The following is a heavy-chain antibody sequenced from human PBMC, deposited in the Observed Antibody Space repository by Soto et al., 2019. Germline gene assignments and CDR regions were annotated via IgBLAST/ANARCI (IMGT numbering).Heavy chain of an antibody. D-gene: IGHD2-21*01. V-gene: IGHV5-51*01. CDR1: GYSFTSYW. CDR2: IYPGDSDT. J-gene: IGHJ6*03. Sequence: GESLKISCKGSGYSFTSYWIGWVRQMPGKGLEWMGIIYPGDSDTRYSPSFQGQVTISADKSISTAYLQWSSLKASDTAMYYCARIHIPPDCNYYMDVWGKGTTVTVSS. CDR3: ARIHIPPDCNYYMDV.